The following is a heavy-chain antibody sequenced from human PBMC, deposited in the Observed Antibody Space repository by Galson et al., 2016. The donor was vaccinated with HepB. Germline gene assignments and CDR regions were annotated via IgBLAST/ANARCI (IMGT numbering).Heavy chain of an antibody. CDR2: IYSGGGT. D-gene: IGHD4/OR15-4a*01. CDR3: ARVLPVLG. Sequence: SLRLSCAASGFTVSSNYMSWVRQAPGKGLEWVSVIYSGGGTYYADSVKGRFTISRDNSKNTLYLQMNSGRAEDTAVNYCARVLPVLGWGQATLVTVSP. V-gene: IGHV3-53*01. CDR1: GFTVSSNY. J-gene: IGHJ4*02.